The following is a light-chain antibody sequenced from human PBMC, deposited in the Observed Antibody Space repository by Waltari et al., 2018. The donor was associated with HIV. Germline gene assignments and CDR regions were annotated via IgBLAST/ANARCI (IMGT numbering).Light chain of an antibody. CDR1: SSNIGAGFD. CDR2: NTC. CDR3: QSYYISLSGSDV. V-gene: IGLV1-40*01. Sequence: QSVLTQPPSVSGAPGQRVTISCTGSSSNIGAGFDVHWYQQLPGTAPKLLIYNTCNRPSAVPDRFSGSKSGTSASPAITGLQPEDEAEYYCQSYYISLSGSDVFATWTKVTLL. J-gene: IGLJ1*01.